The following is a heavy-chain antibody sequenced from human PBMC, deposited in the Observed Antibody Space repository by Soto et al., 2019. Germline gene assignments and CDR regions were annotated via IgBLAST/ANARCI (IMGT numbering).Heavy chain of an antibody. CDR1: GGTFSSYA. J-gene: IGHJ5*02. V-gene: IGHV1-69*12. CDR2: IIPIFGTA. D-gene: IGHD2-2*01. CDR3: ASEYCISTSCWRGWFGP. Sequence: QVQLVQSGAEVKKPGSSVKVSCKASGGTFSSYAISWVRQAPGQGLEWMGGIIPIFGTANYAQKFQGRVTITAHESTSTAYMELSSLTSEGTAVYYCASEYCISTSCWRGWFGPWGQGTLVTVSS.